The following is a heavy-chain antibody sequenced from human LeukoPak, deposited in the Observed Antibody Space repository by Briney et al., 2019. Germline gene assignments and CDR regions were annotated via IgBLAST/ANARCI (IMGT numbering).Heavy chain of an antibody. D-gene: IGHD5-18*01. CDR1: GFTFSRYS. J-gene: IGHJ4*02. Sequence: GGSLRLSCAASGFTFSRYSMNWVRQAPGKGLEWVSSISTSRNYIYYADSVTGRFTISRDNAKNSLYLQMNSLRAEDTAVYYCARRATTERGHSYGLDYWGQGTLVTVSS. CDR2: ISTSRNYI. CDR3: ARRATTERGHSYGLDY. V-gene: IGHV3-21*01.